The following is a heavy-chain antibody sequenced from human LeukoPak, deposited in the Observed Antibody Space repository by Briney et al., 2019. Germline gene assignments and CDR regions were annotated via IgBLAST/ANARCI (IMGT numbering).Heavy chain of an antibody. CDR1: GGSISSSSYY. V-gene: IGHV4-39*07. CDR3: ARVDRGSTSDYDILTGSTGEGDY. D-gene: IGHD3-9*01. Sequence: SETLSLTCTVSGGSISSSSYYWGWIRQPPGKGLEWIGSIYYSGSTYYNPSLKSRVTISVDTSKNQFSLKLSSVTAADTAVYYCARVDRGSTSDYDILTGSTGEGDYWGQGTLVTVSS. CDR2: IYYSGST. J-gene: IGHJ4*02.